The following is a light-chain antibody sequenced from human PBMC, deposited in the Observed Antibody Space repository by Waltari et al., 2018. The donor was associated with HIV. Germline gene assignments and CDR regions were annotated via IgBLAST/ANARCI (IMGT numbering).Light chain of an antibody. CDR2: VTY. CDR1: RSNIGSNP. V-gene: IGLV1-47*01. CDR3: AAWDASLSRWV. Sequence: QSVLTQPPSASGTPGQRVTISCTGSRSNIGSNPVSWFQHLPGTAPKLLIYVTYPLPSGVPDCFSGSKSGTSSSLAIRGLRSEDEAHYYCAAWDASLSRWVFGGGTKLTVL. J-gene: IGLJ3*02.